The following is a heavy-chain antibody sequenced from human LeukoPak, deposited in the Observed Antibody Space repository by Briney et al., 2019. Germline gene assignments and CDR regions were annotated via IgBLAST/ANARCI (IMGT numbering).Heavy chain of an antibody. V-gene: IGHV5-51*01. CDR2: IYPGDSDT. CDR1: GYSFTSYW. D-gene: IGHD6-6*01. J-gene: IGHJ4*02. Sequence: GESLQISCQGSGYSFTSYWIGWVRQMPGKGLEWMGIIYPGDSDTRYSPSLQGQVTISADKSISTAYLQWSSLKASDTAMYYCARVEARAARPYYFDYWGQGTLVTVSS. CDR3: ARVEARAARPYYFDY.